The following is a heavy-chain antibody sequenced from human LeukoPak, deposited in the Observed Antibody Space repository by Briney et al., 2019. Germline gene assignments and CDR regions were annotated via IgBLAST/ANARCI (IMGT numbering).Heavy chain of an antibody. CDR3: ARGVNYYGSGSLDY. V-gene: IGHV4-34*01. CDR2: INHSGST. D-gene: IGHD3-10*01. CDR1: GGSFSGYY. J-gene: IGHJ4*02. Sequence: PSETLSLTCAVYGGSFSGYYWSWIRQPPGKGLEWIGEINHSGSTNYNPSLKSRVTISVDTSKNQFSLKLSSVTAADTAVYYCARGVNYYGSGSLDYWGQGTLVTVSS.